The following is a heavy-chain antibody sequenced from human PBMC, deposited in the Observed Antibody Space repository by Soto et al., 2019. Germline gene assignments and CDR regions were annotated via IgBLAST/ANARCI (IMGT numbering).Heavy chain of an antibody. Sequence: SGPTLVNPTETLTLTCTVSGFSLSNARMGVSWIRQPPGKALEWLAHIFSNDEKSYSTSLKSRLTISKDTSKSQVVLTMTNMDPVDTATYYCARNADDGSGRIFNDAFDIWGQGTMVTVSS. CDR1: GFSLSNARMG. V-gene: IGHV2-26*01. CDR3: ARNADDGSGRIFNDAFDI. CDR2: IFSNDEK. J-gene: IGHJ3*02. D-gene: IGHD3-10*01.